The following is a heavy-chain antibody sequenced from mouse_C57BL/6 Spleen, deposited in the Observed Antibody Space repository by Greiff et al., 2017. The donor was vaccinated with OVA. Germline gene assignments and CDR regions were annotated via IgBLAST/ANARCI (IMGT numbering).Heavy chain of an antibody. CDR2: ISSGSSTI. D-gene: IGHD1-1*01. Sequence: EVKLVESGGGLVKPGGSLKLSCAASGFTFSDYGMHWVRQAPEKGLEWVAYISSGSSTIYYADTVKGRFTISRDNAKNTLFLQMTSLRSEDTAMYYCARAYYYGFAYWGQGTLVTVSA. J-gene: IGHJ3*01. CDR1: GFTFSDYG. V-gene: IGHV5-17*01. CDR3: ARAYYYGFAY.